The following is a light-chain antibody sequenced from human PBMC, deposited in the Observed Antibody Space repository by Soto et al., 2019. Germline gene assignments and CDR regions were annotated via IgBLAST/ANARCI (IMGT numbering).Light chain of an antibody. CDR2: GAS. CDR3: QQGNNWPLT. Sequence: EIVMTQSPATLSVSPGERATLSCRASQSISSELAWYQQKPGQPPRLLIYGASTRATGVPARFTGSGSGSDFTLTISGLQSEDFAVYYCQQGNNWPLTFGQGTRLDI. CDR1: QSISSE. V-gene: IGKV3-15*01. J-gene: IGKJ2*01.